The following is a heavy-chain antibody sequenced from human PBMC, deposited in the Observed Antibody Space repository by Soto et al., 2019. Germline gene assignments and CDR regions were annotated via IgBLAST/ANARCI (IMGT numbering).Heavy chain of an antibody. Sequence: SVKISSKASGYAFTSYGISWVRQAPGQGLEWMGGISPIFGTANYAQKFQGRVTITADESTSTAYMELSSLRSEDTAVYYCASTRVVVSSWYYFDYWGQGTLVTVSS. J-gene: IGHJ4*02. CDR1: GYAFTSYG. V-gene: IGHV1-69*13. D-gene: IGHD6-13*01. CDR3: ASTRVVVSSWYYFDY. CDR2: ISPIFGTA.